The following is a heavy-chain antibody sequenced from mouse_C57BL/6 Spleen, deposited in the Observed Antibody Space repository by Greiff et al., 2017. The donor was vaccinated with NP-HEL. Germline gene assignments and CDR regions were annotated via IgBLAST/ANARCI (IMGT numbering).Heavy chain of an antibody. J-gene: IGHJ1*03. D-gene: IGHD1-1*01. V-gene: IGHV1-55*01. Sequence: VQLQQPGAELVKPGASVKMSCKASGYTFTSYWITWVKQRPGQGLEWIGDIYPGSGSTNYNEKFKGKATLTVDTSSSTAYMELHSLTSEDSAVYFCARSPYYYGSSYWYFDVWGTGTTVTVSS. CDR2: IYPGSGST. CDR3: ARSPYYYGSSYWYFDV. CDR1: GYTFTSYW.